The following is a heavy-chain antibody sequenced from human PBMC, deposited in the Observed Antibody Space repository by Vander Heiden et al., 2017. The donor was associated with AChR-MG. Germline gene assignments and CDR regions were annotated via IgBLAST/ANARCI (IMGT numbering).Heavy chain of an antibody. CDR2: ISGSGGST. D-gene: IGHD3-22*01. CDR1: RCTFSSHA. CDR3: AKTLPSFDYDSSGLDY. V-gene: IGHV3-23*01. Sequence: EVQLLESGGGLVQPGGSLRLSCAASRCTFSSHAMSWFRRAPGKGLEWVSAISGSGGSTYSADSVKGRFTISRDNSKNTLYLQINSLRAEDTAVYYCAKTLPSFDYDSSGLDYWGRGPLVTVSS. J-gene: IGHJ4*01.